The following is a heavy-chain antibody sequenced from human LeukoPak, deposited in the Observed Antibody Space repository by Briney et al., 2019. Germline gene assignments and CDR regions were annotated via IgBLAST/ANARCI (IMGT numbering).Heavy chain of an antibody. V-gene: IGHV3-66*01. D-gene: IGHD3-22*01. CDR1: GFSVTNNY. CDR3: AKDDSSRYYPYYFDY. CDR2: IYSDGST. Sequence: PGGSLRLSCAASGFSVTNNYMDWVRRAPGKGLEWVSVIYSDGSTYYTDSVKGRFIISRDNSKNTIYLQMNSLRAEDTAVYYCAKDDSSRYYPYYFDYWGQGTLVTVSS. J-gene: IGHJ4*02.